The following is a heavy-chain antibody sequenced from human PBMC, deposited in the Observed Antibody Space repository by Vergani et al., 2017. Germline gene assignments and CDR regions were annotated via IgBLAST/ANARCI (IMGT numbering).Heavy chain of an antibody. J-gene: IGHJ4*02. CDR3: ARXGGSGNYYHLFDS. CDR2: IYYSGST. V-gene: IGHV4-39*01. Sequence: QLQLQESGPGLVKPSETLSLTCTVSGGSISSSSYYWGWIRQPPGKGLEWIGSIYYSGSTYYNPSLKSRVTISVDTSKNQFSLKLSSVTAADTAVYYCARXGGSGNYYHLFDSWGQGTLVIVSS. D-gene: IGHD3-3*01. CDR1: GGSISSSSYY.